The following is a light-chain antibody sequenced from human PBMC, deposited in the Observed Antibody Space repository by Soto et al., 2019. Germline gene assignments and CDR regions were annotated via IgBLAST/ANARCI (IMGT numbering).Light chain of an antibody. CDR1: QSVPSDY. V-gene: IGKV3-20*01. Sequence: EIVLTQSPGTLSLSPGEGATLSCRASQSVPSDYLAWYQQKPGQAPRLLIYGASIRATAIPDRFSGSGSGTDFTLSISRLEPEDFAVYWCQQYGNSPTFGQGTKVEIK. J-gene: IGKJ1*01. CDR2: GAS. CDR3: QQYGNSPT.